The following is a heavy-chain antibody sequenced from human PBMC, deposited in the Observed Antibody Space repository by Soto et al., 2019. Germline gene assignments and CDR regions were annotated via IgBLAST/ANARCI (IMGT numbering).Heavy chain of an antibody. V-gene: IGHV1-2*04. Sequence: ASVKVSCKASGYTFTGYYMHWVRQAPGQGLEWMGRINPNSGGTNYAQKFQGWVTMTRDTSISTAYMELSRLRSDDTAVYYCARDRAYYYDSSGYALDYWGQGTLVTVSS. J-gene: IGHJ4*02. D-gene: IGHD3-22*01. CDR1: GYTFTGYY. CDR3: ARDRAYYYDSSGYALDY. CDR2: INPNSGGT.